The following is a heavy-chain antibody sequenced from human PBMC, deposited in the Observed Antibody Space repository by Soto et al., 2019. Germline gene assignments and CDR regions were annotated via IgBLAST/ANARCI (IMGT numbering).Heavy chain of an antibody. V-gene: IGHV1-18*01. CDR3: ARDPSGWSRGWFDP. J-gene: IGHJ5*02. D-gene: IGHD6-19*01. CDR2: ISAYNGNT. CDR1: GYTFTSYG. Sequence: ASVKVSCKASGYTFTSYGISWVRQAPGQVLEWMGWISAYNGNTNYAQKLQGRVTMTTDTSTSTAYMELRSLRSDDTAVYYCARDPSGWSRGWFDPWGQGTLVTVSS.